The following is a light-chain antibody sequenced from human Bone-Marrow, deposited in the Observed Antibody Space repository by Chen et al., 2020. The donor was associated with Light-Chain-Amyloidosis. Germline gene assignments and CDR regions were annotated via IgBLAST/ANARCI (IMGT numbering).Light chain of an antibody. Sequence: QSALTQPPSASGSPGPSVTISCTGTSSDVGGYNYVSWYQQHPGKAPQLMIYEVSKRPSGVPDRFSGSKSGNTASLTISGLQAEDEADYCCSSYTSSSNLVLGGGTKLTVL. CDR1: SSDVGGYNY. CDR2: EVS. CDR3: SSYTSSSNLV. V-gene: IGLV2-8*01. J-gene: IGLJ2*01.